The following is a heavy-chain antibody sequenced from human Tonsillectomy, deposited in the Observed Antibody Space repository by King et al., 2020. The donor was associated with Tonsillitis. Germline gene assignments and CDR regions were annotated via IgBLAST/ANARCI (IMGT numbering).Heavy chain of an antibody. CDR1: GFTFRNAW. D-gene: IGHD6-19*01. J-gene: IGHJ4*02. V-gene: IGHV3-15*01. CDR3: NTLVQWLVQK. Sequence: VKLVESGGGLVKPGGSLRLSCAASGFTFRNAWMSWVRQAPGKGLEWVGRIKSTTDGGTTDYAALVKGRFTISRDDSKDTLYLQIDNLKTEDTAVYYCNTLVQWLVQKWGQGTLVTVSS. CDR2: IKSTTDGGTT.